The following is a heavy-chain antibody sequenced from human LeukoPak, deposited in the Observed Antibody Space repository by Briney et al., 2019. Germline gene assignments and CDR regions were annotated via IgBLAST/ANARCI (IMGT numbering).Heavy chain of an antibody. Sequence: SETLSLTCTVSGGSLSSYYWTWIRQPPGKGLEWIGYIFYSGSTNYNPSLNSRVTMSVDTSKNQFSLKLNSVTAADTAVYYCARSGTLTGYLYWGQGALVTVSS. CDR1: GGSLSSYY. CDR3: ARSGTLTGYLY. D-gene: IGHD3-9*01. J-gene: IGHJ4*02. CDR2: IFYSGST. V-gene: IGHV4-59*01.